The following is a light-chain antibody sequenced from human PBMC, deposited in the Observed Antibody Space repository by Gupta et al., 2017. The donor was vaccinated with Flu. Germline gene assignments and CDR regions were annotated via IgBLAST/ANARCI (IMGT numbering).Light chain of an antibody. Sequence: DIVMTQSPLSLPVTPGEPASISCRSSQSLLHSNGYNYLDWYLQKPGQSPQLLLYLASNRASGVPDRFSGSGSGTDFTLKISRVEAEDVGVYYCRQALQTPYTFGQGTKLEIK. CDR3: RQALQTPYT. CDR2: LAS. V-gene: IGKV2-28*01. J-gene: IGKJ2*01. CDR1: QSLLHSNGYNY.